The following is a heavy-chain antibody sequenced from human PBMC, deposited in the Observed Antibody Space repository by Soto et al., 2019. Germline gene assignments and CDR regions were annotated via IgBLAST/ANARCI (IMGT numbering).Heavy chain of an antibody. CDR3: ARTGRIAIFGVVTEFDP. CDR2: IFYSGNT. CDR1: GYSIGCSNFY. Sequence: DTLSLTCPFSGYSIGCSNFYWGWLRQPPGKGLEWIGSIFYSGNTYYNPSLKSRVIMSVDTSKNQLSLRLNSVTAADTAVYYCARTGRIAIFGVVTEFDPWGPGTLVTVS. V-gene: IGHV4-39*01. D-gene: IGHD3-3*01. J-gene: IGHJ5*02.